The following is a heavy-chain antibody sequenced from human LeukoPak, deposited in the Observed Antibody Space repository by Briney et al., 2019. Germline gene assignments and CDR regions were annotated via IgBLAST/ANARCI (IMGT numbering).Heavy chain of an antibody. J-gene: IGHJ4*02. D-gene: IGHD5-12*01. V-gene: IGHV1-46*01. CDR3: AREQVATRQGDY. CDR1: GYTFTSYY. CDR2: INPSGGST. Sequence: ASVKVSCKASGYTFTSYYMHWVRQAPGQGLEWMGIINPSGGSTSYAQKFQGRVTMTRDTSTSTVYVELSSLRSEDTAVYYCAREQVATRQGDYWGQGTLVTVSS.